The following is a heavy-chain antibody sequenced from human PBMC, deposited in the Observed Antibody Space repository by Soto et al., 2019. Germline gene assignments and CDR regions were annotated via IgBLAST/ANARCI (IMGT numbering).Heavy chain of an antibody. CDR1: GYTFAGHW. CDR2: IDPSDSYI. Sequence: PGESMKISWKTSGYTFAGHWISWVRKMPGKGLQWMGNIDPSDSYINYNPAFRGHVTFSVDKSNSTAYLHWRSLGPSDTAIYYCMSPRFAFCLGYWGQGTLVTVSS. J-gene: IGHJ4*02. D-gene: IGHD3-3*02. V-gene: IGHV5-10-1*01. CDR3: MSPRFAFCLGY.